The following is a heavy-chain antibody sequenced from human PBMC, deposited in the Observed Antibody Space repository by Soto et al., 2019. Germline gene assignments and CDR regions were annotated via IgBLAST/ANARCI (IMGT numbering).Heavy chain of an antibody. CDR1: GGTFSSYT. CDR3: AREDGSGRIGMDV. V-gene: IGHV1-69*04. J-gene: IGHJ6*02. D-gene: IGHD3-10*01. Sequence: GASVKVSCKASGGTFSSYTISWVRQAPGQGLEWMGRIIPILGIANYAQKFQGRVTITADKSTSTAYMELSSLRSEDTAVYYCAREDGSGRIGMDVWGQGTTVTVSS. CDR2: IIPILGIA.